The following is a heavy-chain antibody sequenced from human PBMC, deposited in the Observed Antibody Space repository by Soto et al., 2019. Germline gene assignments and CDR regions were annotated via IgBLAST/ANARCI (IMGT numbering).Heavy chain of an antibody. D-gene: IGHD6-13*01. Sequence: ASVKVSCKASGYTFTSYDINWVRQATGQGLEWMGWMNPNSGNTGYAQKFQGRVTMTRNTSISTAYMELSSLRSEDTAVYYCARSIAAAFYYFDYWGQGTLVTVSS. V-gene: IGHV1-8*01. CDR2: MNPNSGNT. J-gene: IGHJ4*02. CDR3: ARSIAAAFYYFDY. CDR1: GYTFTSYD.